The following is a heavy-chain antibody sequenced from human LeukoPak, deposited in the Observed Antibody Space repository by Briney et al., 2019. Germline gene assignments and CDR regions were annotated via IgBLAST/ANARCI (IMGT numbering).Heavy chain of an antibody. CDR1: GYTFTSYG. D-gene: IGHD6-13*01. J-gene: IGHJ4*02. V-gene: IGHV1-18*01. CDR2: VSTYNGNT. CDR3: ARDLPYSSTWESIDY. Sequence: ASVKVSCKASGYTFTSYGITWVRQAPGQGLEWVGWVSTYNGNTNYAQKFQGRVTMTTDTSTSTAYMELRSLRSDDTAVYYCARDLPYSSTWESIDYWGQGTLVTVSS.